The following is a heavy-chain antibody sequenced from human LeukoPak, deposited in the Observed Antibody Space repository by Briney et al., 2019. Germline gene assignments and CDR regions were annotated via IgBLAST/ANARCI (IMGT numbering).Heavy chain of an antibody. J-gene: IGHJ6*03. D-gene: IGHD6-13*01. Sequence: GASVKVSCKASGYTFTSYGISWVRQAPGQGLEWMGGIIPIFGTANYAQKFQGRVTITTDESTSTAYMELSSLRSEDTAVYYCARSRQQLAYYYYMDVWGKGTRSPSP. CDR2: IIPIFGTA. V-gene: IGHV1-69*05. CDR3: ARSRQQLAYYYYMDV. CDR1: GYTFTSYG.